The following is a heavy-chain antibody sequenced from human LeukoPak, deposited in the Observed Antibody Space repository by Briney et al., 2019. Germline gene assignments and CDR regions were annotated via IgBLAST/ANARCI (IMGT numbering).Heavy chain of an antibody. J-gene: IGHJ6*02. CDR3: SRASGYGLDV. Sequence: SETLSLTCTVSGGSINNFYCNWIRQPPGKGLEWIGYMAYSGSTNSNPSLKSRVTMSSDRAKKQFSLKLNSVTAADTAVYYCSRASGYGLDVWGQGTTVTVSS. D-gene: IGHD7-27*01. CDR2: MAYSGST. CDR1: GGSINNFY. V-gene: IGHV4-59*01.